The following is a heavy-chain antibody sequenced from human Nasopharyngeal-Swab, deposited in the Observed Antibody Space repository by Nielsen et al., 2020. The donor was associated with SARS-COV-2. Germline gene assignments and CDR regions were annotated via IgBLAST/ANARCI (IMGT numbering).Heavy chain of an antibody. J-gene: IGHJ4*02. CDR3: ARQVGATVLDY. CDR2: IYYSGIA. D-gene: IGHD1-26*01. V-gene: IGHV4-39*01. CDR1: GGSISSSSYY. Sequence: GSLRLSCTVSGGSISSSSYYWGWIRQPPGKGLERIGGIYYSGIAYYNPSLKSRVTISVDTSKNQFSLNLSSVTAADTAVYYCARQVGATVLDYWGQGTLVTVSS.